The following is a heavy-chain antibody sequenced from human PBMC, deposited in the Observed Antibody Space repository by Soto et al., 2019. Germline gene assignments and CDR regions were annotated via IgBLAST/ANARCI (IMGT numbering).Heavy chain of an antibody. CDR2: INHSGTI. V-gene: IGHV4-34*01. CDR3: ARADRTLVTSYGLDV. Sequence: PSETLSLTCAVSGGSFSGFYWTWIRQPPGEGLEWIGEINHSGTINFNPSLRSRLTISLDSSKKHFSLKLTSLTAADAAAYYCARADRTLVTSYGLDVWGQGTTVTVSS. CDR1: GGSFSGFY. J-gene: IGHJ6*02. D-gene: IGHD2-21*02.